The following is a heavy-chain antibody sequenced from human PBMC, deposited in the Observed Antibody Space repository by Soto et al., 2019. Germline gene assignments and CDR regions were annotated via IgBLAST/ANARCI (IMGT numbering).Heavy chain of an antibody. CDR1: GGSISSSSYY. CDR3: ARDYGDYVGGYYGMDV. Sequence: PSETLSLTCTVSGGSISSSSYYWGWIRQPPGKGLEWIGSIYYSGSTYYNPSLKSRVTISVDTSKNQFSLKLSSVTAADTAVYYCARDYGDYVGGYYGMDVWGQGTTVTVSS. V-gene: IGHV4-39*02. J-gene: IGHJ6*02. D-gene: IGHD4-17*01. CDR2: IYYSGST.